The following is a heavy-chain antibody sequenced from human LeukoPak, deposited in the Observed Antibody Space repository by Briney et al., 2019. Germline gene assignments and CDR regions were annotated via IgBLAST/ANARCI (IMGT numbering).Heavy chain of an antibody. J-gene: IGHJ4*02. CDR2: INSDGSSI. D-gene: IGHD2-15*01. CDR3: ARDYRKSDCSGGSCYPDY. CDR1: GFTFSSYW. Sequence: GGSLRLSCAASGFTFSSYWMHWVRQAPGKGLVWVSRINSDGSSINYADSVKGLFTISRDNAKNTLYLQMNSLRAEDTAVYYCARDYRKSDCSGGSCYPDYWGQGTLVTVSS. V-gene: IGHV3-74*01.